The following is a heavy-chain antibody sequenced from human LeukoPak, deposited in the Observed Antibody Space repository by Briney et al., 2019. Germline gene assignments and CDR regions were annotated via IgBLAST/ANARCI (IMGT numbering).Heavy chain of an antibody. J-gene: IGHJ4*02. Sequence: SETLSLICAVSGGSISSHYWSWIRQPPGRGLAWIGYIYYSGSTNYNPSLKSRVTISVDTSKNQFSLKLSSVTAADTAVYYCARATDIADFWSGYLFDYWGQGTLVTVSS. D-gene: IGHD3-3*01. CDR2: IYYSGST. CDR1: GGSISSHY. CDR3: ARATDIADFWSGYLFDY. V-gene: IGHV4-59*11.